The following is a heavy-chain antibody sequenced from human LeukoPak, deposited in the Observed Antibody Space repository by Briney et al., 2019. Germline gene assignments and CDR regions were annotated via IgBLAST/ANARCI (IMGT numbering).Heavy chain of an antibody. V-gene: IGHV3-23*01. CDR3: AKDEGYCSSTTCYLQAFDI. CDR1: GFNYSSYT. J-gene: IGHJ3*02. Sequence: VQPGGSLRLSCAASGFNYSSYTMNWVRQAPGMGLEWLSYISASRGITYYADSVKGRFTISRDNSKNTLYLQMNSLRAEDTAVYYCAKDEGYCSSTTCYLQAFDIWGQGTMVTVSS. D-gene: IGHD2-2*01. CDR2: ISASRGIT.